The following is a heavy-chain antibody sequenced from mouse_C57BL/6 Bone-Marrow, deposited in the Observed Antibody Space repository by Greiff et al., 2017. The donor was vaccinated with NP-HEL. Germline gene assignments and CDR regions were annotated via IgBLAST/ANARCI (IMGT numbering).Heavy chain of an antibody. V-gene: IGHV1-81*01. CDR2: IYPRSGNT. CDR3: ARAYCGSTRYYFEY. Sequence: QVQLQQSGAELTRPGASVQLSCKASGYTFTSYGISWVKQRTGQGLEWSGEIYPRSGNTYYNEKFKGKATLPADKSSSPASLGLRSLTSEDSAVYFCARAYCGSTRYYFEYWGQGTTLTVSS. CDR1: GYTFTSYG. D-gene: IGHD1-1*01. J-gene: IGHJ2*01.